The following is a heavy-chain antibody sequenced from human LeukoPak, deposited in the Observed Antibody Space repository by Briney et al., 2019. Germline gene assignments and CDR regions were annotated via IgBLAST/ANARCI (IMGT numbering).Heavy chain of an antibody. CDR3: ATGLGPGVKSARNYYFDY. D-gene: IGHD7-27*01. Sequence: ASVKVSCKASGGTFSSYAISWVRQAPGQGLEWMGGIIPIFGTANYAQKFQGRVTITADESTSTAYMELSSLRSEDTAVYYCATGLGPGVKSARNYYFDYWGQGTLVTVSS. CDR2: IIPIFGTA. V-gene: IGHV1-69*01. CDR1: GGTFSSYA. J-gene: IGHJ4*02.